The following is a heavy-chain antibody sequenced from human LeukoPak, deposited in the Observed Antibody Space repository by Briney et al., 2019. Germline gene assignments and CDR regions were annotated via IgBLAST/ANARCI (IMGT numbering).Heavy chain of an antibody. D-gene: IGHD3-10*01. J-gene: IGHJ6*02. CDR2: IYYSGST. V-gene: IGHV4-31*03. Sequence: PSQTLSLTCTVSGGSISSGGYYWSWIRQHPGKGLEWIGYIYYSGSTYYNPSLKSRVTISVDTSKNQFSLKLSSVTAADTAVYYCARDWGAHQGMVHTRPYYYYYGMDVWGQGTTVTVSS. CDR3: ARDWGAHQGMVHTRPYYYYYGMDV. CDR1: GGSISSGGYY.